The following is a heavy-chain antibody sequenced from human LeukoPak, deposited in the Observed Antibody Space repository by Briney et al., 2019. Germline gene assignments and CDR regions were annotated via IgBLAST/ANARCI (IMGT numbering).Heavy chain of an antibody. J-gene: IGHJ4*02. CDR3: ASTYDFWSDLEY. Sequence: PGGSLRLSCEASGLTFSSYWMSWVRQAPGKGLEWVANIKQDGSEKYYVDSVKGRFTISRDNAKNSLYLQMNSLRAEDTAVYYCASTYDFWSDLEYWGQGTLVTVSS. CDR1: GLTFSSYW. D-gene: IGHD3-3*01. CDR2: IKQDGSEK. V-gene: IGHV3-7*01.